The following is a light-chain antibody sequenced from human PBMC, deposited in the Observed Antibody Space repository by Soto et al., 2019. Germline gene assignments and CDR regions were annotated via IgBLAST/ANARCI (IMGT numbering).Light chain of an antibody. CDR1: SSNIGTSYD. CDR3: QSYDSSLSGVL. Sequence: QSVLTQPPSVSGAPGQRVTISCTGSSSNIGTSYDVHWYQQFPGTAPRLLIYGNNNRPSGVPDRFSGSKSGTSASLAITGLQVEDEADYYCQSYDSSLSGVLFGGGTKLTV. J-gene: IGLJ2*01. V-gene: IGLV1-40*01. CDR2: GNN.